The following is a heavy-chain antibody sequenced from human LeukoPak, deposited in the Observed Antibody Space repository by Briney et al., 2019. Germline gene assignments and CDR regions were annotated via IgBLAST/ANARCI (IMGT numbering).Heavy chain of an antibody. Sequence: GGSLRLSCAASGFTFSSYGMHWVRQAPGKGLEWVAVISYDGSNKYYADSVKGRFTISRDNSKNTLFLQMNSLRAEDTAVYYCAKSERYGGIIVIRYYYMDVWGKGTTVTVSS. CDR2: ISYDGSNK. J-gene: IGHJ6*03. CDR3: AKSERYGGIIVIRYYYMDV. D-gene: IGHD3-16*02. V-gene: IGHV3-30*18. CDR1: GFTFSSYG.